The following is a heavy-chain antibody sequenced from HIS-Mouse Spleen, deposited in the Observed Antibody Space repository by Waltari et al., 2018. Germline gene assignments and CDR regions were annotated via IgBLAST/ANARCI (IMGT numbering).Heavy chain of an antibody. J-gene: IGHJ3*02. V-gene: IGHV3-53*01. Sequence: EVQLVESGGGLIQPGGSLRLSCAASGFTVSSNYMSWVRQAPGKGLEWVSVIYSGGSTYYADSVKGRFTISRDNSKNTLYLQMNSLRAEDTAVYYCARHTIFGVVIGAFDIWGQGTMVTVSS. CDR2: IYSGGST. CDR3: ARHTIFGVVIGAFDI. D-gene: IGHD3-3*01. CDR1: GFTVSSNY.